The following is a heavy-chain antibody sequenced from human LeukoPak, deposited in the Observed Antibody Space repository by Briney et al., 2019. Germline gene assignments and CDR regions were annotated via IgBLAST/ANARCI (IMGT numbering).Heavy chain of an antibody. D-gene: IGHD1-26*01. CDR3: AKAPGSYGFLDPIASDY. V-gene: IGHV3-53*05. CDR2: IYNDGST. Sequence: PGGSLRLSCAASGFSVSDNYMTWVRQAPGKGLEWVAIIYNDGSTYYADSVKGRFTISRDNSKNTLYLQMNSLRAEDTAVYYCAKAPGSYGFLDPIASDYWGQGTLVTVSS. CDR1: GFSVSDNY. J-gene: IGHJ4*02.